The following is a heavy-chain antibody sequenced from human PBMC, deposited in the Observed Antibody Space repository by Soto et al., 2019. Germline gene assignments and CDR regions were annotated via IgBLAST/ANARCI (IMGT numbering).Heavy chain of an antibody. D-gene: IGHD1-26*01. Sequence: QLQLVQSGAEVKRTGSSVTVSCKALGNTFTYRYLHWVRQAPGQALEWMGWITPFSGDVHYAQKFQERVTITRDRSISTAYMRMSMLTSDDTAMYYCATGGAGSGPFTWELPDHWGQGTLVTVSS. CDR2: ITPFSGDV. CDR1: GNTFTYRY. CDR3: ATGGAGSGPFTWELPDH. J-gene: IGHJ4*02. V-gene: IGHV1-45*02.